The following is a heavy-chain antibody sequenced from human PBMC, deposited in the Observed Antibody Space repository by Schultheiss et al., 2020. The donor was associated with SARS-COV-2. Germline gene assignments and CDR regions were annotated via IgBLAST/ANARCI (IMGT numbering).Heavy chain of an antibody. CDR1: GGSISSSSYY. V-gene: IGHV4-39*07. D-gene: IGHD2-2*01. Sequence: SETLSLSCTVSGGSISSSSYYWGWIRQPPGKGLEWIGYIYYSGSTYYNPSLKSRVTISIDTSKNQFSLKLSSVTAADTAVYYCARALVPAAQNWFDPWGQGTLVTVSS. CDR2: IYYSGST. CDR3: ARALVPAAQNWFDP. J-gene: IGHJ5*02.